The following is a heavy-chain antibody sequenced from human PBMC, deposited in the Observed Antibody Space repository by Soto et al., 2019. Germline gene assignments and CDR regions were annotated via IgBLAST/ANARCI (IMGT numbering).Heavy chain of an antibody. CDR3: ARDLNYGLFDY. V-gene: IGHV3-48*01. D-gene: IGHD4-17*01. Sequence: GGSKTHACGAAEFKIGSYSRSWVRQAPGKGLEWVSYISSSSSTIYYADSVKGRFTISRDNAKNSLYLQMNSLRAEDTAAYYCARDLNYGLFDYWGQGTLVTVSS. CDR1: EFKIGSYS. J-gene: IGHJ4*02. CDR2: ISSSSSTI.